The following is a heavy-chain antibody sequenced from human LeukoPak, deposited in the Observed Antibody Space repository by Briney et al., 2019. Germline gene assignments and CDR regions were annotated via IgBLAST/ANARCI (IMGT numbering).Heavy chain of an antibody. CDR3: ASRKTTHDDY. CDR1: GGSISSGTYY. CDR2: GHYSGST. V-gene: IGHV4-39*07. J-gene: IGHJ4*02. Sequence: PSETLSPTCTVSGGSISSGTYYWDWIRQPPGKGLEWIASGHYSGSTYYMPSLKSRITISLDASKNQFSLSLGSVTAADTAVYYRASRKTTHDDYWGQGTLVTVSS. D-gene: IGHD1-1*01.